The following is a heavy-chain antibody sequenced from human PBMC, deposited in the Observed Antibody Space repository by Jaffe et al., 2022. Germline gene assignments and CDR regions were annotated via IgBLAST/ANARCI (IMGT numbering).Heavy chain of an antibody. J-gene: IGHJ3*02. D-gene: IGHD6-19*01. CDR1: GFTFSSYE. CDR3: ARDGWDEKKGAFDI. V-gene: IGHV3-48*03. CDR2: ISSSGSTI. Sequence: EVQLVESGGGLVQPGGSLRLSCAASGFTFSSYEMNWVRQAPGKGLEWVSYISSSGSTIYYADSVKGRFTISRDNAKNSLYLQMNSLRAEDTAVYYCARDGWDEKKGAFDIWGQGTMVTVSS.